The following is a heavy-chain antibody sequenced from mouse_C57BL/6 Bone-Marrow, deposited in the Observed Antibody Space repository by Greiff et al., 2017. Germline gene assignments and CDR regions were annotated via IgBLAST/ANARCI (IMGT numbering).Heavy chain of an antibody. CDR3: ASDYGIY. CDR2: ISSGGSYT. J-gene: IGHJ4*01. V-gene: IGHV5-6*01. D-gene: IGHD1-1*02. Sequence: EVKVAESGGDLVKPGGSLKLSCAASGFTFSSYGMSWVRQNPDKRLEWVATISSGGSYTYYQDSVQGRFTISRDNAKNTLYLQMSSVKSEDTAMYYCASDYGIYWGQGTSVTVSS. CDR1: GFTFSSYG.